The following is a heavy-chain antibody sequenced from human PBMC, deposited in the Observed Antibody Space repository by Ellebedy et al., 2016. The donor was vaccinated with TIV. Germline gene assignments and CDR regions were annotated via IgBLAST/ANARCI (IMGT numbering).Heavy chain of an antibody. J-gene: IGHJ5*02. Sequence: SETLSLXXFVSGGSISSGDYYWSWIGQPPGKGLEWIGSIYYSVSTSYNPSLKSRLSISIDTSKNQFSLNLSSVTAADTAVYYCARDNGIIGVTNEDNWFDPWGQGTLVTVSS. D-gene: IGHD2-21*02. CDR3: ARDNGIIGVTNEDNWFDP. CDR1: GGSISSGDYY. CDR2: IYYSVST. V-gene: IGHV4-30-4*01.